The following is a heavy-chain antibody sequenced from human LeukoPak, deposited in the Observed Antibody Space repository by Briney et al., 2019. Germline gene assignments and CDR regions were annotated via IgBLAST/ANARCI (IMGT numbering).Heavy chain of an antibody. Sequence: ASMKVSCKASGYTFTSYGISWVRQAPGQGLEWMGWITYNGNTNYAQNLQGRVTMTTDTSTSTVYMELRSLRSDDTAVYFCAARPSSLPYYFDYWGQGTLVAVSS. CDR1: GYTFTSYG. CDR3: AARPSSLPYYFDY. V-gene: IGHV1-18*01. J-gene: IGHJ4*02. CDR2: ITYNGNT.